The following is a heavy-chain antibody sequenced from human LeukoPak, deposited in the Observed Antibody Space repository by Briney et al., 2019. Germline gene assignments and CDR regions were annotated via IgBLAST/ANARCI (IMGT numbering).Heavy chain of an antibody. D-gene: IGHD4-17*01. V-gene: IGHV4-31*03. CDR2: IYYSGST. CDR1: GGSISSGGYY. J-gene: IGHJ6*04. CDR3: ARDRSTVTTRVYYGMDV. Sequence: SETLSLICTVSGGSISSGGYYWSWIRQHPGTVLELIGYIYYSGSTYYNPSLKSRVTISIDTSKNQFSLKLSSVTAADTAVYYCARDRSTVTTRVYYGMDVWGKGTTVTVSS.